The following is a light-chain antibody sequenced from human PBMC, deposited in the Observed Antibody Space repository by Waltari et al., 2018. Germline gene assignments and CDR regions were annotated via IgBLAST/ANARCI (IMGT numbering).Light chain of an antibody. CDR2: LGS. CDR1: ESLLHSNGYNY. Sequence: DIVMNQSPLSLPVTPGEPASIPCRSGESLLHSNGYNYLEWYLQKPGQSPQLLIYLGSNRASGVPDRFSGGGSGTDFTLKISRVEAEDVGVYYCMQAQQKPFTFGPGTKVDIK. CDR3: MQAQQKPFT. J-gene: IGKJ3*01. V-gene: IGKV2-28*01.